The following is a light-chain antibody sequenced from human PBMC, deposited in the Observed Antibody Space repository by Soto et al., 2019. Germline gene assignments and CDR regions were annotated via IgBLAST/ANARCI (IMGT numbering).Light chain of an antibody. CDR3: QQYAGSPSWT. J-gene: IGKJ1*01. CDR1: QSVGSTY. Sequence: EIVLTQSPGTLSLSPGDTATLSCRASQSVGSTYLAWYQQKPGQAPRLLIYGASSRATGVPDRFSGSGSGTDFTLTISSLEPGDFAVYYCQQYAGSPSWTFGQGTKVEIK. CDR2: GAS. V-gene: IGKV3-20*01.